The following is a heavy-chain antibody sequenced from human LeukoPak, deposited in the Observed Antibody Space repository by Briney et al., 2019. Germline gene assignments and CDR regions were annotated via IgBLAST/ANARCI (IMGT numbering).Heavy chain of an antibody. CDR1: GYSISSGYY. J-gene: IGHJ4*02. CDR3: ARDGYAAAHDY. CDR2: IYHSGST. D-gene: IGHD5-18*01. V-gene: IGHV4-38-2*02. Sequence: SETLSLTCTVSGYSISSGYYWGWIRQPPGKGLEWIGSIYHSGSTYYNPSLKSRVTISVDTSKNQFSLKLSSVTAADTAVYYCARDGYAAAHDYWGQGTLVTVSS.